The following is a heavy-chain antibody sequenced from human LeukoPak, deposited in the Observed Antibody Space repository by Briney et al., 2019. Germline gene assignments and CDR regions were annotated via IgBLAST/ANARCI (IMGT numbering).Heavy chain of an antibody. CDR2: INPSGGST. CDR1: GYTFTCYY. D-gene: IGHD5-12*01. CDR3: ARQASEYSGYDWSAFDI. Sequence: EASVKVSCKASGYTFTCYYMHWVRQAPGQGLEWMGIINPSGGSTSYAQKFQGRVTMTRDTSTSTVYMELSSLRSEDTAVYYCARQASEYSGYDWSAFDIWGQGTMVTVSS. V-gene: IGHV1-46*01. J-gene: IGHJ3*02.